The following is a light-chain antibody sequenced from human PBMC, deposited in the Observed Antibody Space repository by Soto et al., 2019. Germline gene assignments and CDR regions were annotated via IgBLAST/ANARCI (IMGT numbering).Light chain of an antibody. CDR2: GAS. CDR3: QQRSNF. CDR1: QSVSSNS. J-gene: IGKJ3*01. Sequence: DIVLTQSPGTLSLSPGERATLSCRASQSVSSNSLAWYQQKPGQAPRLLIYGASSRATGIPGSFSGSGSGTDFTLTISSLEPEDFAVYYCQQRSNFFGPGTKVDI. V-gene: IGKV3D-20*02.